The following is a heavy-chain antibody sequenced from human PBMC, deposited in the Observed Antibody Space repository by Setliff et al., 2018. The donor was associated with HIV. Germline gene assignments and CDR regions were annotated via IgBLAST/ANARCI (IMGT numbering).Heavy chain of an antibody. CDR2: VFYTGAT. V-gene: IGHV4-31*03. J-gene: IGHJ6*03. CDR1: GGSINSGCYS. D-gene: IGHD3-9*01. CDR3: ARGIRDSCEGSPYYSYCYMDV. Sequence: ASETLSLTCTVSGGSINSGCYSWTWVRHVQGKGLEWTGFVFYTGATSSSPSLKSRITTSVDTSRNQFSLKVNSVTAADTAGYYCARGIRDSCEGSPYYSYCYMDVWGTGTTVTVSS.